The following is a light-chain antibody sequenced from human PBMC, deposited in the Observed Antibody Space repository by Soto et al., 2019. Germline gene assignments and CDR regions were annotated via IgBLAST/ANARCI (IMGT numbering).Light chain of an antibody. CDR2: GAS. CDR3: QQYNKWPLT. V-gene: IGKV3-15*01. J-gene: IGKJ4*01. CDR1: QSVSNT. Sequence: EIVMTHSPATLSVSPGERATLSCRASQSVSNTLAWYQQKPGQTPRLLIYGASTMAAAIPARFSGSGSGTVFTLTISSLHSQDCAVYYGQQYNKWPLTFGGGTKVEIK.